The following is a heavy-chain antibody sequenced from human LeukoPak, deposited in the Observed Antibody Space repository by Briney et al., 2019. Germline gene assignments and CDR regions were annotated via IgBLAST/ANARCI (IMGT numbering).Heavy chain of an antibody. V-gene: IGHV3-66*02. D-gene: IGHD6-13*01. CDR2: IYSGGST. J-gene: IGHJ4*02. CDR3: ATGTSSSWLPLDY. Sequence: GGSLRFSCAASGFTVSRNYMSWVRQAPGKGLEGVSVIYSGGSTYYADSVKGRFTISRDNSKNTLYLQMNSLRAEDTAVYYCATGTSSSWLPLDYWGQGTLVTVSS. CDR1: GFTVSRNY.